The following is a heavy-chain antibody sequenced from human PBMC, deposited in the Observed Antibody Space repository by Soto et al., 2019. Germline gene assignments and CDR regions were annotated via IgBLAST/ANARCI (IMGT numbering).Heavy chain of an antibody. CDR1: GGSFSGYY. J-gene: IGHJ6*02. CDR3: ARVCSSTSCYGPPYYYGMDV. Sequence: LSLTCAVYGGSFSGYYWSWIRQPPGKGLEWIGEINHSGSTNYNPSLKSRVTISVDTSKNQFSLKLSSVTAADTAVYYCARVCSSTSCYGPPYYYGMDVWGQGTTVTVS. V-gene: IGHV4-34*01. CDR2: INHSGST. D-gene: IGHD2-2*01.